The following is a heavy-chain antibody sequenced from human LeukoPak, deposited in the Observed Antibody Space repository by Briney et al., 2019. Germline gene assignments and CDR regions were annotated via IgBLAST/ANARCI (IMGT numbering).Heavy chain of an antibody. J-gene: IGHJ4*02. CDR1: GYTFTNYA. Sequence: ASVKVSCKASGYTFTNYAIHWVRQARGQRLEWMGWINAGNGNTKYSQEFQGRVTMTRDTSMTTAYMELTRLTSDDTAVYYCARDTSGNNFEYWGQGTLVSVS. CDR2: INAGNGNT. CDR3: ARDTSGNNFEY. V-gene: IGHV1-3*01. D-gene: IGHD1/OR15-1a*01.